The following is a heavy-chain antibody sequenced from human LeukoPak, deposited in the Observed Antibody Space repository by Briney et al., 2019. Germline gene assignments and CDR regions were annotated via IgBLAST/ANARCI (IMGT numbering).Heavy chain of an antibody. CDR3: TKEHSSGWPTIDY. D-gene: IGHD6-19*01. CDR1: GFSFGDYS. J-gene: IGHJ4*02. V-gene: IGHV3-43*01. CDR2: LNRNGGAI. Sequence: PGGSLRLSRSASGFSFGDYSMHWVRQAPGKGLEWVSVLNRNGGAIKYADSVKGRFIISRDNSKNSLYLQMNSLRTEDTALYYCTKEHSSGWPTIDYWGQGTLVTVFS.